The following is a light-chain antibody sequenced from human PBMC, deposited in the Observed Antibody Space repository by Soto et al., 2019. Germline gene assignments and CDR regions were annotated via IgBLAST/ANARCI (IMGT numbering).Light chain of an antibody. CDR1: QRLVHSDGNTY. J-gene: IGKJ2*01. V-gene: IGKV2-30*02. Sequence: DVVMTQSPLSLPVTLGQPASISCRSSQRLVHSDGNTYLSWFHQRPGQSPRRLIYKVSNRDSGVQDTFSASGSGTDCTLQVSRVEAEDVGVYYCMQGAHWPYPFGQGTKLEIK. CDR3: MQGAHWPYP. CDR2: KVS.